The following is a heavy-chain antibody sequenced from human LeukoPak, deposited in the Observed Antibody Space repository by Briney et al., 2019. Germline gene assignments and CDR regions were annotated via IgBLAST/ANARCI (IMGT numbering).Heavy chain of an antibody. CDR3: AKVAGRGVIINWYFDL. Sequence: PGRSLRLSCAASGFTFDDYAMHWVRQAPGKGLEWVSGISWNSGSIGYADSVKGRFTISRDNAKNSLYLQMNSLRAEDTALYYCAKVAGRGVIINWYFDLWGRGTLVTVSS. CDR1: GFTFDDYA. J-gene: IGHJ2*01. D-gene: IGHD3-10*01. CDR2: ISWNSGSI. V-gene: IGHV3-9*01.